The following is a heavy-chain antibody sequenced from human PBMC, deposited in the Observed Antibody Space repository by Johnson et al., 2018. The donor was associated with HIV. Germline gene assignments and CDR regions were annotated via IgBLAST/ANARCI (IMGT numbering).Heavy chain of an antibody. D-gene: IGHD3-10*01. CDR2: ISWNSGSI. J-gene: IGHJ3*02. Sequence: VQLVESGGGLVQPGRSLRLSCAASGFTFDDYAMHWVRQAPGKGLEWVSGISWNSGSIGYADSVKGRFTISRDNAKNSLYLQMNSLRAEDTALYYCAKDRGGGRHGAFDIWGQGTMVTVSS. CDR3: AKDRGGGRHGAFDI. CDR1: GFTFDDYA. V-gene: IGHV3-9*01.